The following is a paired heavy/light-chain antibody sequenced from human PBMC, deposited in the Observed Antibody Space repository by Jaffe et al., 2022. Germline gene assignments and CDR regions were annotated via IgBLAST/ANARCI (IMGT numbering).Light chain of an antibody. CDR3: MQTTQDPWT. CDR2: EVS. Sequence: DIVMTQTPLSLSVTPGQPASISCKSSQSLLHSDGQTFLYWYLQKPGQSPQLLIYEVSNRFSGAPDRFSGSGSGTDFTLKISRVEAEDVGVYYCMQTTQDPWTFGQGTKVEIK. J-gene: IGKJ1*01. V-gene: IGKV2D-29*02. CDR1: QSLLHSDGQTF.
Heavy chain of an antibody. V-gene: IGHV3-23*01. J-gene: IGHJ4*02. CDR2: ISNTGVNT. CDR1: GFTFSNYG. Sequence: EVQLLESGGGLVQPGGSLRLSCAASGFTFSNYGMAWVRQAPGKGLEWVSAISNTGVNTYYPDSVKGRFSISRDNSKNTLYLEINSLRADDTALYYCATSPWIAAPGGVDCWGQGTLVTVSS. CDR3: ATSPWIAAPGGVDC. D-gene: IGHD6-13*01.